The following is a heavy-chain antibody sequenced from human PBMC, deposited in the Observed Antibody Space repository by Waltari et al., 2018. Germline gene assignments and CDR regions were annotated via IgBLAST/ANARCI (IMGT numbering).Heavy chain of an antibody. D-gene: IGHD1-7*01. CDR2: INPSGGST. CDR1: GDTFPSSY. V-gene: IGHV1-46*01. CDR3: ARHGGWNYYFDY. J-gene: IGHJ4*02. Sequence: QVQLVQSGAEVKKPGASVMVSCKAYGDTFPSSYMHWVRQAPGQGLEWMGIINPSGGSTSYAQKFQGRVTMTRETSTSTVYMELSSLRSEDTAVYYCARHGGWNYYFDYWGQGTLVTVSS.